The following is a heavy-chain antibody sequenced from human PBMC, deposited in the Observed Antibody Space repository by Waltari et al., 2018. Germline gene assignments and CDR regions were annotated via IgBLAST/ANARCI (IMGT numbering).Heavy chain of an antibody. CDR2: IYSSWST. CDR1: GDSVPTAY. V-gene: IGHV4-59*02. Sequence: HVQLQESGPGLVKPSETLSLTCTVAGDSVPTAYWSWVRQPPGKGLEWIGYIYSSWSTNYNPSLKSRVTISIDTSKNQFSLNLTSMTAADTAVYYCAKSKSGYSSDNFDYWGQGTLVTVSS. D-gene: IGHD6-19*01. CDR3: AKSKSGYSSDNFDY. J-gene: IGHJ4*02.